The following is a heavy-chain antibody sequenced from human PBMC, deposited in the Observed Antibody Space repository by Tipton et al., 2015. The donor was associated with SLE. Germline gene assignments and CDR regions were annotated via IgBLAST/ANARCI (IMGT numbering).Heavy chain of an antibody. CDR3: AREDGDKNYFDY. CDR1: GGSFSGYY. Sequence: TLSLTCAVYGGSFSGYYWSWIRQPPGKGLEWIGEINHSGSTNYNPSLKSRVTISVDTSKNQFSLKLSSVTAADTAVYYCAREDGDKNYFDYWGQGTLVTVSS. D-gene: IGHD4-17*01. CDR2: INHSGST. J-gene: IGHJ4*02. V-gene: IGHV4-34*01.